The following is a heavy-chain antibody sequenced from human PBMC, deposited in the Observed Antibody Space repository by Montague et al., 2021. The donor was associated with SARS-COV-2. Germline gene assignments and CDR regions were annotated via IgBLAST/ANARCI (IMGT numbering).Heavy chain of an antibody. CDR1: GGSISSYY. J-gene: IGHJ4*02. CDR2: IYYGGST. V-gene: IGHV4-59*01. CDR3: ARGFDY. Sequence: SETLSLTCTVSGGSISSYYWSWIRQPPGRGLEWIGYIYYGGSTNYNPSLKSRVTISVDTSKNQFSLKLSSVTAAGTAVYYCARGFDYWGQGTLVTVSS.